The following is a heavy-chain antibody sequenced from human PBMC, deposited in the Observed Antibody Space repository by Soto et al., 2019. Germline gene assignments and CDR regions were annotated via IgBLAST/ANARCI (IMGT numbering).Heavy chain of an antibody. J-gene: IGHJ4*02. CDR1: GGSISSSNW. CDR2: IYHSWST. Sequence: TMSLTCAVSGGSISSSNWWSCVRQPPGKGLEWIGEIYHSWSTNYNPSLKSRVTISVDKSKNQFSLKLSSVTAADTAVYYCVRDGRLYYYGSSGYYLYYFDSWGQGSLVTV. V-gene: IGHV4-4*02. D-gene: IGHD3-22*01. CDR3: VRDGRLYYYGSSGYYLYYFDS.